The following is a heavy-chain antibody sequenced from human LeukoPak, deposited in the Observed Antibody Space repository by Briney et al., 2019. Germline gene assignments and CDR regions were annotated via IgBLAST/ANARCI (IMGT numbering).Heavy chain of an antibody. CDR3: ERGRIAVAGTKNYFDY. CDR1: RGSISRYF. D-gene: IGHD6-19*01. Sequence: SETLPLTRTVSRGSISRYFWSWIRQPPGKGLAGIGDIYYSGRSNYTHSLKCRVTISADTSKNQYSLKLMSVTAADAAVYYWERGRIAVAGTKNYFDYWGQGTLVTVSS. J-gene: IGHJ4*02. V-gene: IGHV4-59*01. CDR2: IYYSGRS.